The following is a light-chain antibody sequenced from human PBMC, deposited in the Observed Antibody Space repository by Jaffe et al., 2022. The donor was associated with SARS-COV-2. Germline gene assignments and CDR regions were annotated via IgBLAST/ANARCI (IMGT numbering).Light chain of an antibody. J-gene: IGLJ3*02. V-gene: IGLV1-44*01. Sequence: QSVLTQPPSASGTPGQRVTFSCSGSSSNIGRNTVNWYQQLPGTAPKLLIYNNNHRPSGVPDRFSGSKSGTSASLAISGLQSEDEADYYCASWDDILNGWVFGGGTNLTVL. CDR3: ASWDDILNGWV. CDR1: SSNIGRNT. CDR2: NNN.